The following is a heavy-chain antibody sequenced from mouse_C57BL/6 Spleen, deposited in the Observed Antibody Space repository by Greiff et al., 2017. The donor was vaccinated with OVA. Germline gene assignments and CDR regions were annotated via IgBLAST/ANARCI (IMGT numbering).Heavy chain of an antibody. CDR2: IYPRSGNT. CDR3: ARRRDDWLRRNWTHYAMDY. Sequence: QVHVKQSGAELARPGASVKLSCKASGYTFTSYGISWVKQRTGQGLEWIGEIYPRSGNTYYNEKFKGKATLTADKSSSTAYMELRSLTSEDSAVYFCARRRDDWLRRNWTHYAMDYWGQGTSVTVSS. D-gene: IGHD2-2*01. V-gene: IGHV1-81*01. J-gene: IGHJ4*01. CDR1: GYTFTSYG.